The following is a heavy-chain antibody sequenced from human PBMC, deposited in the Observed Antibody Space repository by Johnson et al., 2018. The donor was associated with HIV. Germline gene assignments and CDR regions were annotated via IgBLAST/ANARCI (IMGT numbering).Heavy chain of an antibody. Sequence: LEWVANIKQDGSEKYYVDSVKGRFTISRDNAKNSLYLQMNSLRAEDTAVYYCAKDLGGSYRAFDIWGQGTMVTVSS. D-gene: IGHD3-16*02. J-gene: IGHJ3*02. CDR2: IKQDGSEK. CDR3: AKDLGGSYRAFDI. V-gene: IGHV3-7*01.